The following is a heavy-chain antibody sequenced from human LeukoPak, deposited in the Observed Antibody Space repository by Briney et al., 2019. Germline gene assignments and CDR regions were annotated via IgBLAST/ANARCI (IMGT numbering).Heavy chain of an antibody. D-gene: IGHD3-16*01. J-gene: IGHJ3*02. CDR3: AAGGGVDI. Sequence: PSETLSLTCTVSGASITSYYWTWIRQPPGKGLEWIGYISYSGSTNYNPSLKSRVTISLDASKNQFSLKLRSVTAADTAVYYCAAGGGVDIWGQGTMATVSS. CDR1: GASITSYY. CDR2: ISYSGST. V-gene: IGHV4-59*03.